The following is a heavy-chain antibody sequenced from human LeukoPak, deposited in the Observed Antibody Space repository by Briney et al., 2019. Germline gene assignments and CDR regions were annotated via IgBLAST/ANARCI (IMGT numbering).Heavy chain of an antibody. V-gene: IGHV4-59*08. D-gene: IGHD3-9*01. CDR3: ARHVLTAGSID. CDR1: GGSISNHY. J-gene: IGHJ4*02. CDR2: MYNSEST. Sequence: KPSETLSLTCTISGGSISNHYWSWIRQPAGKGLEWIAYMYNSESTKYNPSLKSRVTISVDTSKKQFSLELRSVTAADTALYYCARHVLTAGSIDWGQGTLVTVTS.